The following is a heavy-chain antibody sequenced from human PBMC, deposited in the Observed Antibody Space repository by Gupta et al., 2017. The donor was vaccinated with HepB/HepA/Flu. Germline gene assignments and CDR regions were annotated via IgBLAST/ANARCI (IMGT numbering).Heavy chain of an antibody. Sequence: QLQLQESGPGLVKPSETLSLTCTVPGRTMTRSSYYWGWLRQPPGTGLEWIGSIYYNGNTFYDLSLKSRVTMSLDTSKNQFSLNLISVTAADTAIYYCARHKVGWGSDYWGLGTLVTVSS. D-gene: IGHD7-27*01. V-gene: IGHV4-39*01. CDR1: GRTMTRSSYY. CDR2: IYYNGNT. J-gene: IGHJ4*02. CDR3: ARHKVGWGSDY.